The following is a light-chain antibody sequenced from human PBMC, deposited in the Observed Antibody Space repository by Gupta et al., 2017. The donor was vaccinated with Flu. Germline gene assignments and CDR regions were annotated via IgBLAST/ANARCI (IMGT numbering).Light chain of an antibody. CDR2: AAS. Sequence: IVMTQSPATLSVSPGESATLSCRASQSVSTKLAWYQQKPGQAPRLLIYAASTRATGVPARFSGSGSGTEFTLTISSLQSEDSALYYCQHYNNWPSVGRGTNLEIK. V-gene: IGKV3-15*01. CDR1: QSVSTK. CDR3: QHYNNWPS. J-gene: IGKJ2*01.